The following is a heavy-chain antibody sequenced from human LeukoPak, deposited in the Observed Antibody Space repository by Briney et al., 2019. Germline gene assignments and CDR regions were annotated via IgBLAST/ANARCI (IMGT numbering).Heavy chain of an antibody. CDR2: ISYDGSNK. J-gene: IGHJ6*04. CDR1: GFTFSSYA. Sequence: GGSLRLSCAASGFTFSSYAMHWVRQAPGKGLEWVAVISYDGSNKYYADSVKGRFTISRDNSKNTLYLQMNSLRAEDTAVYHCARDAYYYGSGSYPYDYYYYGMDVWGKGTTVTVSS. CDR3: ARDAYYYGSGSYPYDYYYYGMDV. D-gene: IGHD3-10*01. V-gene: IGHV3-30*04.